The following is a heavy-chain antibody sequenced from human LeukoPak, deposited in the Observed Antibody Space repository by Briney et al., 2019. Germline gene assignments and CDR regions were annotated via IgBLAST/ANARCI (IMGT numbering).Heavy chain of an antibody. Sequence: SETLSLTCAVYGGSFSGYYWSWVRQPPGKGLEWIGEINHSGSTNYNPSLKSRVTISVDTSKNQFSLKLSSVTAADTAVYYCARTYYDFWSGYYPPYYFDYWGQGTLVTVSS. CDR1: GGSFSGYY. V-gene: IGHV4-34*01. D-gene: IGHD3-3*01. CDR2: INHSGST. J-gene: IGHJ4*02. CDR3: ARTYYDFWSGYYPPYYFDY.